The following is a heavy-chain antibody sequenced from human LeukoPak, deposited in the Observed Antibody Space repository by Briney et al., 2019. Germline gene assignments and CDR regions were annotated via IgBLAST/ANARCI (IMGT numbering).Heavy chain of an antibody. CDR2: VYYSGRT. D-gene: IGHD3-10*01. CDR3: ARYLSSGLDY. V-gene: IGHV4-59*01. CDR1: GGSISSYY. J-gene: IGHJ4*02. Sequence: SETLSLTCTVPGGSISSYYWSWIRQPPGKGLEWIAYVYYSGRTSYSPSLKSRVTISVDTSTNQFSLKLSSVTAADTAVYFCARYLSSGLDYWGQGTLVTVSS.